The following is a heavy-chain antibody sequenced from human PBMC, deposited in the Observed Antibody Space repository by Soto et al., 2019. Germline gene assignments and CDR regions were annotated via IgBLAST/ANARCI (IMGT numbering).Heavy chain of an antibody. CDR3: ASSPTRTNCADCFDP. CDR2: IYSAGST. D-gene: IGHD7-27*01. V-gene: IGHV3-66*01. CDR1: GFIVSSSY. J-gene: IGHJ5*02. Sequence: EVQMVESGGGLVQPGGSLRLSCAASGFIVSSSYMSWVRQAPGKGLEWVAVIYSAGSTYYADSVKGRFTIYRDSSKNTMYLQIDSLRVEDTAVYYCASSPTRTNCADCFDPWGQGTLVTVSS.